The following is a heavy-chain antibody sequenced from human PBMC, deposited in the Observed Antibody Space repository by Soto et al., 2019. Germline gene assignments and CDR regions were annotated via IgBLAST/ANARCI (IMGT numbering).Heavy chain of an antibody. J-gene: IGHJ4*02. CDR3: AKGGRMLES. CDR1: GFTSSDYA. CDR2: TTGSGGVT. V-gene: IGHV3-23*01. Sequence: EVQVLESGGGLVQPGGSLGLSCVASGFTSSDYAMGWVRQAPGKGLEWVSVTTGSGGVTHYADSVKGRFTISRDNSKGALYLQMNSLRAEDTALYHCAKGGRMLESWGQGTLVTVSS. D-gene: IGHD2-15*01.